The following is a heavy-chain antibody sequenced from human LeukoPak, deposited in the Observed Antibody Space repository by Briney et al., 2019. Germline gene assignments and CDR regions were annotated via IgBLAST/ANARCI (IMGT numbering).Heavy chain of an antibody. CDR3: AKDPRIAAAGMLDY. D-gene: IGHD6-13*01. CDR2: ISGSGGST. Sequence: GGSLRLSCAAPGFTFSSYAMSWVRQAPGKGLEWVSAISGSGGSTYYADSGKGRFTISRDNSKNTLYLQMNSPRAEDTAVYYCAKDPRIAAAGMLDYWGQGTLVTVSS. J-gene: IGHJ4*02. V-gene: IGHV3-23*01. CDR1: GFTFSSYA.